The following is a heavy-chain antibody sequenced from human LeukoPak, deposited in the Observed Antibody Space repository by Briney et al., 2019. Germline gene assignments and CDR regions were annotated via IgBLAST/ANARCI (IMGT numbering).Heavy chain of an antibody. J-gene: IGHJ4*02. CDR1: GFTFSSYW. CDR3: ARDPSGYPYYFDY. Sequence: GGSLRLSCAVSGFTFSSYWMSWVRQAPGKGLEWVASIKQDGSEKYYVDSVKGRFTTSRDNAKNSLYLQMNSLRAEDTAVYYCARDPSGYPYYFDYWGQGTLVTVSS. D-gene: IGHD6-25*01. V-gene: IGHV3-7*01. CDR2: IKQDGSEK.